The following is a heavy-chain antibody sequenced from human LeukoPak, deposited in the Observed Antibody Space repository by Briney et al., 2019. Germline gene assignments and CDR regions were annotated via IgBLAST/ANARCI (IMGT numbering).Heavy chain of an antibody. J-gene: IGHJ4*02. CDR1: GFTFSSYS. CDR2: ISSSSSYI. Sequence: GGSLRLSCAASGFTFSSYSMNWVRQAPGKGLEWVSSISSSSSYIYYADSVKGRFTISRDSAKNSLYPQMNSLRAEDTAVYYCARDTVVPNAYWGQGTLVTVSS. V-gene: IGHV3-21*01. D-gene: IGHD4-23*01. CDR3: ARDTVVPNAY.